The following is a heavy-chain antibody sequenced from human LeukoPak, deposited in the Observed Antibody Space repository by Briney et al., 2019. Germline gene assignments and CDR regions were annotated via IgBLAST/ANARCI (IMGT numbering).Heavy chain of an antibody. D-gene: IGHD3-10*01. J-gene: IGHJ6*02. V-gene: IGHV1-18*01. CDR3: ARDGDSMGPTIDYYYYAMDV. Sequence: GASVKVSCKASGYAFTSYGISWVRQAPGQGLEWMGWISAYNGNTNYAQKLQGRVPTTTDTSTSTAYMELRRLRSEDTAVYYCARDGDSMGPTIDYYYYAMDVWGQGTTVTVSS. CDR1: GYAFTSYG. CDR2: ISAYNGNT.